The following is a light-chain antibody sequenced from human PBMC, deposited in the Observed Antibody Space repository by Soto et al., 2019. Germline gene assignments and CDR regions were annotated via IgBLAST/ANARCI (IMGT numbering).Light chain of an antibody. V-gene: IGLV1-40*01. CDR3: QSYDSCLSRRWV. Sequence: QSVLTQPPSVSGAPGQRVTISCTGSSSNIGAGYPVHWYQQLPGTAPKLLVAGNRPSGVPDRLSVSKSGASAPLPITGLQAEDAADYYCQSYDSCLSRRWVFGGGTKGTVL. CDR1: SSNIGAGYP. CDR2: G. J-gene: IGLJ3*02.